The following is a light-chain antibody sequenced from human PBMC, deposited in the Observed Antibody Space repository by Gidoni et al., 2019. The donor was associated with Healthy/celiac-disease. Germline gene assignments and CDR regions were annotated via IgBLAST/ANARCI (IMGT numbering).Light chain of an antibody. V-gene: IGKV1-39*01. CDR2: AAS. CDR1: QSIISY. CDR3: QHSYSTPLT. J-gene: IGKJ4*01. Sequence: DIQMTQSPSSLSASVGDRVTITCRASQSIISYLNWYQQKPGKAPKLLIYAASSLQSGVPSRFSGSGSVTDFTLPISSLQPDDFATYYCQHSYSTPLTCGGGTKVEIK.